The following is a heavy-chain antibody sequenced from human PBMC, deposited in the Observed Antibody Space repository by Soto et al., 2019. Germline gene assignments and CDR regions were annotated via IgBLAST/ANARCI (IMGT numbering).Heavy chain of an antibody. Sequence: SSETLSLTCTVSGGSISSYYWSWIRQPPGKGLEWIGYIYYSGSTNYNPSLKSRVTISVDTSKNQFSLKLSSVTAADTAVYYCARVRGYYTYYYYYGMDVWGQGTTVTVSS. CDR1: GGSISSYY. CDR3: ARVRGYYTYYYYYGMDV. CDR2: IYYSGST. D-gene: IGHD3-3*01. V-gene: IGHV4-59*01. J-gene: IGHJ6*02.